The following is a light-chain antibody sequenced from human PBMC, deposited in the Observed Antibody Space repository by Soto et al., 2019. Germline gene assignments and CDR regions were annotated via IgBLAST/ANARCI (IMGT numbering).Light chain of an antibody. CDR1: QSISYW. CDR3: QQYDSSWT. CDR2: KAS. J-gene: IGKJ1*01. V-gene: IGKV1-5*03. Sequence: DIQMTQSPSTLSASVGDRVTITCRASQSISYWLAWYQQKPGKAPKLLIYKASSLQGGVPSRFSGSGSGTEFTLTISSLQPDDFATYYCQQYDSSWTFGQGNKVEIK.